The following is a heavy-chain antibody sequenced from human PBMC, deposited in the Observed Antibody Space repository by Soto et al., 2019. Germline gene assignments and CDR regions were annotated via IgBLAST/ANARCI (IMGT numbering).Heavy chain of an antibody. CDR1: GFTFSSYS. CDR3: ARDLLLNIHYYGMDV. J-gene: IGHJ6*02. Sequence: PGGSLRLSCAASGFTFSSYSMNWVRQAPGKGLEWVSHISSSSRTIYYADSVKGRFTISRDNAKNTLYLQMNSLRAEDTAVYYCARDLLLNIHYYGMDVWGQGTTVTVSS. D-gene: IGHD2-2*02. V-gene: IGHV3-48*04. CDR2: ISSSSRTI.